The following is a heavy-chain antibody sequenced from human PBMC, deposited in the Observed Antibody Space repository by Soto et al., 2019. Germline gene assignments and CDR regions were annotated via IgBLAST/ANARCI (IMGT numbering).Heavy chain of an antibody. Sequence: EVQLLESGGGLVQPGDSLRLSCAASGFTFSSYAMSWVRQAPGKGLEWVSAISGTGGSTYNVDSVKGRFTISRDNSKNTLYLLMNSLRAEDTAVYYCAKTGVVGASYGLDVWGQGTTLTVSS. D-gene: IGHD1-26*01. V-gene: IGHV3-23*01. J-gene: IGHJ6*02. CDR3: AKTGVVGASYGLDV. CDR1: GFTFSSYA. CDR2: ISGTGGST.